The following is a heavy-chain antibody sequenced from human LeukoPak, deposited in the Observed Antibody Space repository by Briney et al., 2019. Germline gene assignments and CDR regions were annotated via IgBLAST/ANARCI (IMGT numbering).Heavy chain of an antibody. CDR2: IYHSGST. V-gene: IGHV4-30-2*01. Sequence: PSQTLSLTCAVSGGSISSGGYSRSWIRQPPGKGLEWIGYIYHSGSTYYNPSLKSRVTISVDRSKNQFSLKLSSVTAADTAVYYCARGITMVRGVQYYFDYWGQGTLVTVSS. D-gene: IGHD3-10*01. CDR3: ARGITMVRGVQYYFDY. J-gene: IGHJ4*02. CDR1: GGSISSGGYS.